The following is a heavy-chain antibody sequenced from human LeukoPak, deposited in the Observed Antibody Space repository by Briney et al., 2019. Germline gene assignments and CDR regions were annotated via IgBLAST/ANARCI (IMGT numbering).Heavy chain of an antibody. CDR3: AAGQAPLDP. D-gene: IGHD6-13*01. Sequence: GGSLRLPCAASGFTFSSYAMHWVRQAPGKGLEWVAVISYDGSNKYYADSVKGRFTISRDNSKNTLYLQMNSLRAEDTAVYYCAAGQAPLDPWGQGTLVTVSS. CDR2: ISYDGSNK. J-gene: IGHJ5*02. CDR1: GFTFSSYA. V-gene: IGHV3-30*04.